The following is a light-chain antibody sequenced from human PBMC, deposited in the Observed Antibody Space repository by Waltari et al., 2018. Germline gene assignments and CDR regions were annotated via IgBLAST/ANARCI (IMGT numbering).Light chain of an antibody. CDR2: GAS. V-gene: IGKV3-15*01. J-gene: IGKJ2*01. Sequence: EIVMTQSLATLSVSPGERATLPCRASQSVRSNLAWYQQKPGQAPRLLIYGASNRATGIPGKFSGSGSGTEFTLTISSLQSEDVAVYYCQHYNNWPSYTFGPGTKLEIK. CDR3: QHYNNWPSYT. CDR1: QSVRSN.